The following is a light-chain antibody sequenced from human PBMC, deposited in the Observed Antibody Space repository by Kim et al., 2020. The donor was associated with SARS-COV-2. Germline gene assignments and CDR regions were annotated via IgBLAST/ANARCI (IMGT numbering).Light chain of an antibody. CDR2: QDS. CDR3: QAWDSSTAV. CDR1: KLGEKY. Sequence: VSPGQTASITCSREKLGEKYACWYQQKPGQSPVLVIYQDSKRPAGIPERFSGSNAGNTATLTISGTQAMDEADYYCQAWDSSTAVFGTGTKVTVL. J-gene: IGLJ1*01. V-gene: IGLV3-1*01.